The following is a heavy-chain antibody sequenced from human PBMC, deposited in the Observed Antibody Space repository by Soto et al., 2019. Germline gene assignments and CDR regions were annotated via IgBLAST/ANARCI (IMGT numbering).Heavy chain of an antibody. CDR3: AREDVTYMDV. V-gene: IGHV1-3*01. CDR2: INAANGNT. J-gene: IGHJ6*03. CDR1: GYTFTSYS. D-gene: IGHD3-10*02. Sequence: ASVKVSCKASGYTFTSYSLHWVRQAPGRRLEWMGWINAANGNTKYSQKFQGRVTITTDTSASTGYMELTSLRSEDTAVYYCAREDVTYMDVWGKGTTVTVSS.